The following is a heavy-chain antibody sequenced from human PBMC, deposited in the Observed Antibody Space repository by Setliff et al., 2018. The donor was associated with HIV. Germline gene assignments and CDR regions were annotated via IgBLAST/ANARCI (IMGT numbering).Heavy chain of an antibody. D-gene: IGHD3-10*01. CDR1: RASISSGDYY. CDR3: ARGGITTMVRGVTYPYPLYYFDS. Sequence: PSETLSLTCTVSRASISSGDYYWSWIRQHPERGPEWIGYIYYNGRAYYSPSLRSRVTMSVDTSRNEFSLTLSSVTAADTAMYYCARGGITTMVRGVTYPYPLYYFDSWGQGALVTVSS. CDR2: IYYNGRA. V-gene: IGHV4-31*03. J-gene: IGHJ4*02.